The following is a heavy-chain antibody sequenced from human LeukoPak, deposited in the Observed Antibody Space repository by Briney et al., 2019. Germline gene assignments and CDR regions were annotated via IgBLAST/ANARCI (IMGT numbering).Heavy chain of an antibody. CDR2: IYWNDDK. J-gene: IGHJ4*02. D-gene: IGHD3-3*01. CDR1: GFSLSTSGAG. Sequence: SGPTLVNPTQTLTLTCTFSGFSLSTSGAGVGWIRQPPGKALEWLALIYWNDDKRYSPSLKSRLTITKDTSKNQVVLTMTNMDPVDTATYYCAHMYYDFWSGGYFDYWGQGTLVTVSS. CDR3: AHMYYDFWSGGYFDY. V-gene: IGHV2-5*01.